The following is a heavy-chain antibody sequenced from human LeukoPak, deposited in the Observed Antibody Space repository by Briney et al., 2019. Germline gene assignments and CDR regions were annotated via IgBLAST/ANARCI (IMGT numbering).Heavy chain of an antibody. V-gene: IGHV3-33*01. J-gene: IGHJ4*02. CDR2: IWNDGSNK. Sequence: GGSLRLSCAASGFTFSSYGMHWVRQAPGKGLEWVAVIWNDGSNKYYEDSVKGRFSISRDSSKNTLYLQMNSLRAEDTALYYCARSRGGSSSGVGDNFDHWSQGTLVTVSS. D-gene: IGHD6-6*01. CDR1: GFTFSSYG. CDR3: ARSRGGSSSGVGDNFDH.